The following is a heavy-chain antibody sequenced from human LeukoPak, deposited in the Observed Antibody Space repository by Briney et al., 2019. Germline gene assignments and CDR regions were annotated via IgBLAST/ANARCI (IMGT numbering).Heavy chain of an antibody. CDR2: IYTSGST. D-gene: IGHD3-22*01. V-gene: IGHV4-4*07. CDR3: ASTPHYYDSSGYRY. J-gene: IGHJ4*02. CDR1: GGSISSYY. Sequence: SETLSLTCTVSGGSISSYYWSWIRQPAGKGLEWIGRIYTSGSTNYNPSLKSRVTMSVDTSKNQFSLKLSSVTAADTAVYYCASTPHYYDSSGYRYWGQGTLVTVSS.